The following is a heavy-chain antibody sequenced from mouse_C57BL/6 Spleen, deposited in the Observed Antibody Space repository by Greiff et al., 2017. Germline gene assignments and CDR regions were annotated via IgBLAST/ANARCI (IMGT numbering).Heavy chain of an antibody. V-gene: IGHV5-6*02. CDR3: ARLGCCLAY. CDR2: ISSGGSYI. D-gene: IGHD3-3*01. J-gene: IGHJ3*01. CDR1: GFTFSGYG. Sequence: EVMLQESGGDLVKPGGSLKLSCAASGFTFSGYGMSWVRQTPDKGLEWVATISSGGSYIYYPDSVKGRFTISRDNAKNTLYLQMSSLKSEDTAMYYGARLGCCLAYWGQGTLVTVSA.